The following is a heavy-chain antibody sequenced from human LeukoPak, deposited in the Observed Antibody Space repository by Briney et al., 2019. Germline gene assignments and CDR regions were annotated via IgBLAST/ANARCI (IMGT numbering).Heavy chain of an antibody. CDR2: IYYSGST. CDR3: ARGRYDILTGYYDYYYYYMDV. V-gene: IGHV4-59*01. J-gene: IGHJ6*03. Sequence: SETLSLTCTVSGGSISSYYWSWIRQPPGKVLEWIGYIYYSGSTNYNPSLKSRVTISVDTSKNQFSLKLSSVTAADTAVYYCARGRYDILTGYYDYYYYYMDVWGKGTTVTISS. D-gene: IGHD3-9*01. CDR1: GGSISSYY.